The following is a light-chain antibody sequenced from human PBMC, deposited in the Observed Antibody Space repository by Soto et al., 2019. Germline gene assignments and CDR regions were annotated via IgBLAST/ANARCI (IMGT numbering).Light chain of an antibody. CDR3: QQYNNWWT. CDR1: QSVSSN. V-gene: IGKV3-15*01. J-gene: IGKJ1*01. CDR2: GAS. Sequence: EILMTQSPFSLSASAGDRATLSCRASQSVSSNFAWYQQKPGQAPRLLIYGASTRATGIPARFTGSGSGTEFTLTISSLQFDDSAVYYCQQYNNWWTFGQGTKVDIK.